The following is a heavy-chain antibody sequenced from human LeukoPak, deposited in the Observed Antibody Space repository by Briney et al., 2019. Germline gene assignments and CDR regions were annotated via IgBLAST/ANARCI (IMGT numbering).Heavy chain of an antibody. CDR2: IHDSGIT. CDR3: ARGPTGTYSY. J-gene: IGHJ4*02. V-gene: IGHV4-59*11. CDR1: RGSIRSPY. Sequence: SETRSLTCTVSRGSIRSPYWSWIRQPPGKGLEWIGYIHDSGITNYNPSLKSRVTMSVGTSKKQFALKLSSVTAADTAVYYCARGPTGTYSYWGQGTLVAVSS. D-gene: IGHD1-1*01.